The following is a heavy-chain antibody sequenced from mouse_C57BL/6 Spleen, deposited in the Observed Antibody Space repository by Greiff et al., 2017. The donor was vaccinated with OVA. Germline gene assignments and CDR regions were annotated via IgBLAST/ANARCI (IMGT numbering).Heavy chain of an antibody. CDR1: GFSFNTYA. CDR3: VRHALTHYFDY. J-gene: IGHJ2*01. V-gene: IGHV10-1*01. CDR2: IRSKSNNYAT. Sequence: EVQLVESGGGLVQPKGSLKLSCAASGFSFNTYAMNWVRQAPGTGLEWVARIRSKSNNYATYYADSVKDRFTISRDDSESMLYLQMNNLKTEDTAMYYCVRHALTHYFDYWGQGTTLTVSS.